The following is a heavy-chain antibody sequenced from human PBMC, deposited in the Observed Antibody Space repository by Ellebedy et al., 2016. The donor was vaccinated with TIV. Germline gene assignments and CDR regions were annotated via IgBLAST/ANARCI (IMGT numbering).Heavy chain of an antibody. D-gene: IGHD3-10*01. Sequence: SETLSLTXTVSGGSINSYYWSWIRQPPGKGLEWIGYIYYSGNTNYNPSLKSRVTISLDTSKNQFSLELSSVTAADTAVYYCARESKYYYGSGSHYNRDYWGQGTLVTVSS. CDR3: ARESKYYYGSGSHYNRDY. J-gene: IGHJ4*02. CDR1: GGSINSYY. V-gene: IGHV4-59*01. CDR2: IYYSGNT.